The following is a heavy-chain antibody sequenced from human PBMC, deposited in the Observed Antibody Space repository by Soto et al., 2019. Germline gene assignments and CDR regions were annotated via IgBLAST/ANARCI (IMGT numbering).Heavy chain of an antibody. CDR1: GFTFSSYG. V-gene: IGHV3-33*01. J-gene: IGHJ5*02. CDR2: IWYDGSNK. Sequence: GGSLRLSCAASGFTFSSYGMHWVRQAPGKGLEWVAVIWYDGSNKYYADSVKGRFTISRDNSKNTLYLQMNSLRAEDTAVYYCARDQKNGTTPVFWFDPWGQGTLATVSS. D-gene: IGHD4-4*01. CDR3: ARDQKNGTTPVFWFDP.